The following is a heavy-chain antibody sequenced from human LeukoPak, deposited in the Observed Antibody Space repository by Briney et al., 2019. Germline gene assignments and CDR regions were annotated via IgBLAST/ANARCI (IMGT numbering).Heavy chain of an antibody. Sequence: GSLRLSCAASGFTFSGYAMSWIRQPPGKGLEWIGYIYYSGSTNYDPSLKSRVTISVDTSKNQFSLKLSSVTAADTAVYYCARPKRTVTTAYYYMDVWGKGTTVTVSS. CDR1: GFTFSGYA. J-gene: IGHJ6*03. V-gene: IGHV4-59*08. CDR2: IYYSGST. D-gene: IGHD4-17*01. CDR3: ARPKRTVTTAYYYMDV.